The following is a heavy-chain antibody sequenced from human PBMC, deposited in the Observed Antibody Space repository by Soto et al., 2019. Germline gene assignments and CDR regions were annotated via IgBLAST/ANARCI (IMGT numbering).Heavy chain of an antibody. D-gene: IGHD3-22*01. CDR3: ATYDSSGLAF. CDR1: RGSISSYY. CDR2: IYYSGTT. J-gene: IGHJ4*02. Sequence: QVQLQESGPGLVKPSETLSLTCTVSRGSISSYYWNWIRQPPGKGLEWIGYIYYSGTTYYNPSLQSRLTISIDTSKKLFSLRLTSVTAADTAVYYCATYDSSGLAFWGQGTLVTVSS. V-gene: IGHV4-59*08.